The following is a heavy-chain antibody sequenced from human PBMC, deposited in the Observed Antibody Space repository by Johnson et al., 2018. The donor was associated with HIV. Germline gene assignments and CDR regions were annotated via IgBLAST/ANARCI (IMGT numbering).Heavy chain of an antibody. Sequence: VQLVESGGGLVQPGGSLRLSCAASGFTVSSNYMSWVRQAPGKGLEWVSVIYSGGSTYYADSVKGRFTIARDNSKNSLYLQMISLRAEDTALYYCARDKGWGPGEPPAFDIWGQGTMVTVSS. J-gene: IGHJ3*02. CDR2: IYSGGST. D-gene: IGHD2-21*02. V-gene: IGHV3-66*01. CDR3: ARDKGWGPGEPPAFDI. CDR1: GFTVSSNY.